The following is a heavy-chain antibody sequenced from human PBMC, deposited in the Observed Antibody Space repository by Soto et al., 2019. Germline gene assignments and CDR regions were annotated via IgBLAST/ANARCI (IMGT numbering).Heavy chain of an antibody. CDR1: GGSISRSSYY. CDR2: IYYSGST. D-gene: IGHD3-16*01. V-gene: IGHV4-39*01. CDR3: ASQISLYNWFDP. J-gene: IGHJ5*02. Sequence: QLQLQESGPGLVKPSETLSLTCIVSGGSISRSSYYWGWIRQPPGKGLEWIGSIYYSGSTYYNPSLKSRVTLFADTSKNQFSLKLSSVTAADTAVYYCASQISLYNWFDPWGQGTLVTVSS.